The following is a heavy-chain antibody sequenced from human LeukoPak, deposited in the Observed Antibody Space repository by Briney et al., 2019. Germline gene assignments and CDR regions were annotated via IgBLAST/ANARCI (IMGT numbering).Heavy chain of an antibody. J-gene: IGHJ6*02. D-gene: IGHD2-2*01. CDR1: GYTFTGYY. V-gene: IGHV1-2*02. CDR2: INPNSGGT. CDR3: ARVGPADDYYYYGMDV. Sequence: GASVKVSCKASGYTFTGYYMHWVRQAPGQGLEWMGWINPNSGGTNYAQKFQGRVTMTRDTSISTAYMELSRLRSDDTAVYYCARVGPADDYYYYGMDVWGQGTTVTVSS.